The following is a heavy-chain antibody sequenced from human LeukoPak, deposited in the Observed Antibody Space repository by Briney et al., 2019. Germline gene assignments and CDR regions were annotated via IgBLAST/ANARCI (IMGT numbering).Heavy chain of an antibody. Sequence: SETLSLTCTVSGGSISSSSYYWGWIRQPPGKGLEWIGEINHSGSTNYNPSLKSRVTISVDTSKNQFSLKLSSVTAADTAVYYCARGLVLGYCSSTSCYLVFDPWGQGTLVTVSS. CDR3: ARGLVLGYCSSTSCYLVFDP. J-gene: IGHJ5*02. D-gene: IGHD2-2*01. CDR2: INHSGST. V-gene: IGHV4-39*07. CDR1: GGSISSSSYY.